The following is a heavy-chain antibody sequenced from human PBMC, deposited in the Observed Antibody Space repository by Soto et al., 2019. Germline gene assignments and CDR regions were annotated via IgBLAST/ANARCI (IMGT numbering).Heavy chain of an antibody. CDR1: GGSISSGGYS. V-gene: IGHV4-30-2*01. CDR3: ARVPGPTTTAGAFDI. Sequence: QLQLQESGSGLVKPSQTLSLTCAVSGGSISSGGYSWSWIRQPPGKGLEWIGYIYHSGSTYYNPSLKSRVTISVDRSKNQFSLKLSSVTTADTAVYYCARVPGPTTTAGAFDIWGQGTMVTVSS. J-gene: IGHJ3*02. D-gene: IGHD4-17*01. CDR2: IYHSGST.